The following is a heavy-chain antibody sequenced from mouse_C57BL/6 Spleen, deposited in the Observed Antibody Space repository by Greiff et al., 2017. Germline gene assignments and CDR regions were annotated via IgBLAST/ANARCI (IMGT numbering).Heavy chain of an antibody. Sequence: VQLQQSGAELVRPGASVKLSCTASGFNIKDYYMHWVKQRPEQGLEWIGRIDPEDGDTEYAPKFQGKATITADTSSNTAYLQLNCLTSEYTAVYDCTTHGYFAYWGQGTLVTVSA. CDR1: GFNIKDYY. V-gene: IGHV14-1*01. CDR3: TTHGYFAY. J-gene: IGHJ3*01. D-gene: IGHD2-2*01. CDR2: IDPEDGDT.